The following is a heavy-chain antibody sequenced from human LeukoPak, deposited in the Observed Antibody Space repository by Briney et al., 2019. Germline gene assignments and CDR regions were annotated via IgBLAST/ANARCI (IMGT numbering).Heavy chain of an antibody. CDR2: INHSGST. CDR1: GGSFSGYY. Sequence: PSETLSLTCAVYGGSFSGYYWSWIRQPPGKGLEWIGEINHSGSTNYNPSLKSRVTISVDTSKNQFSLKLSSVTAADTAVYYCARDSLRYFDCWGQGTLVTVSS. CDR3: ARDSLRYFDC. V-gene: IGHV4-34*01. D-gene: IGHD3-9*01. J-gene: IGHJ4*02.